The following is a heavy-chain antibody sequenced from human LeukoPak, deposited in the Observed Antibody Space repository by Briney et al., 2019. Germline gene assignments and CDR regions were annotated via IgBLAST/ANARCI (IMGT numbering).Heavy chain of an antibody. V-gene: IGHV4-38-2*02. Sequence: SETLSLTCTVSGYSISSGYYWGWIRQPPGKGLEWIGEINHSGSTNYNPSLKSRVTISVDTSKNQFSLKLSSVTAADTAVYYCARKGVVAATGDAFDIWGQGTMVTVSS. D-gene: IGHD2-15*01. CDR2: INHSGST. J-gene: IGHJ3*02. CDR1: GYSISSGYY. CDR3: ARKGVVAATGDAFDI.